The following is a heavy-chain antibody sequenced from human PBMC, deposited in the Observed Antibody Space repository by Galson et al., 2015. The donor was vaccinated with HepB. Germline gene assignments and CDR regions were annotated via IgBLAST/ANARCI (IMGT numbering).Heavy chain of an antibody. J-gene: IGHJ5*02. CDR1: GFIFRHHA. Sequence: SLRLSCAGSGFIFRHHAMAWIRQAPGKGLEWVSGINGRGSSRSYSDAVKGRFSISRDNSKDTVFLQMDDLRAEDTAVYYCVKEGSWFGGDWFDPWGQGALVTVS. CDR2: INGRGSSR. CDR3: VKEGSWFGGDWFDP. V-gene: IGHV3-23*01. D-gene: IGHD3-16*01.